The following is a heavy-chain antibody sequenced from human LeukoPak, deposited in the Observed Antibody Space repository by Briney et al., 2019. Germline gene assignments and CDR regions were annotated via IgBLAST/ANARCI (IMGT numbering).Heavy chain of an antibody. CDR3: ARYCSGGCYSGVDY. CDR1: GFTFSSFG. J-gene: IGHJ4*02. Sequence: GGSLRLSCAASGFTFSSFGMHWVRQAPGRGLEWVALILYDEKYYADSVKGRFTISRDNSRNTLYLQMDSLRAEDTAVYYCARYCSGGCYSGVDYWGQGTLVTVPS. CDR2: ILYDEK. D-gene: IGHD2-15*01. V-gene: IGHV3-33*05.